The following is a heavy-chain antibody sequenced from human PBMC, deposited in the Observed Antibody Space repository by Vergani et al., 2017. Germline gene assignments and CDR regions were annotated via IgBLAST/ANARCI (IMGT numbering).Heavy chain of an antibody. D-gene: IGHD3-22*01. CDR2: ISAYNGTT. Sequence: QVQLVQSGAEVKKPGASVKVSCKASGYTFTSYGISWVRQAPGQGLEWMGWISAYNGTTNYAQKLQGRVTMTTDTSTSTAYMELRSLRSDDTAVYYCARSADYYDSSGILIDYWGQGTLVTVSS. CDR1: GYTFTSYG. J-gene: IGHJ4*02. CDR3: ARSADYYDSSGILIDY. V-gene: IGHV1-18*01.